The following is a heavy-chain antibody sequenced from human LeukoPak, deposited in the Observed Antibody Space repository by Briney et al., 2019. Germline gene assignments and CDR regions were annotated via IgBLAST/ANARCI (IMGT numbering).Heavy chain of an antibody. CDR2: ITSSSSYI. D-gene: IGHD2-2*01. CDR1: GFTFSGYS. J-gene: IGHJ4*02. Sequence: GGSLRLSCAASGFTFSGYSMNWVRQAPGKGLEWVSSITSSSSYIYYADSVKGRFPISRDNAKNSLYLQMNSLRAEDAAVYYCSRGETSWSLPNDYWGQGTLVTVS. V-gene: IGHV3-21*01. CDR3: SRGETSWSLPNDY.